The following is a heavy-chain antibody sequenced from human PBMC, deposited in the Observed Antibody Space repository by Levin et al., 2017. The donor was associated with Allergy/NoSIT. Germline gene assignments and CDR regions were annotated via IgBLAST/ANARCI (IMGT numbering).Heavy chain of an antibody. CDR1: GYTFTSHG. Sequence: ASVKVSCKASGYTFTSHGISWVRQAPGQGLEWMGWISSFNGNTKYTQKFQGRITMTTDTSTTTAYLELRSLRADDTAVYYCARDLVTDYYFYYGMDVWGQGTTVTVSS. J-gene: IGHJ6*02. CDR2: ISSFNGNT. V-gene: IGHV1-18*01. CDR3: ARDLVTDYYFYYGMDV.